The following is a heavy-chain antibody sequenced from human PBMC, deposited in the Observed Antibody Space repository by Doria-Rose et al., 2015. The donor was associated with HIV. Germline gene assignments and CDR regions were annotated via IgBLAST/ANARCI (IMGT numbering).Heavy chain of an antibody. CDR2: IFSDDER. CDR1: GVSLSSPGMG. Sequence: QITSKESGPVLVKPTETLTLTCTVSGVSLSSPGMGVSWIRQPPGKALEWLANIFSDDERSYNTSLKSRLTTSRGTSKSQVVITMTDMDPVDTATYYCARIKSSRWYHKYYFDFWGQGTLVIVSA. J-gene: IGHJ4*02. V-gene: IGHV2-26*01. D-gene: IGHD6-13*01. CDR3: ARIKSSRWYHKYYFDF.